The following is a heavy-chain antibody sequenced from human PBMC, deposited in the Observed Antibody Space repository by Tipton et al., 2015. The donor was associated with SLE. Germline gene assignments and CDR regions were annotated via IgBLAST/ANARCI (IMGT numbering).Heavy chain of an antibody. J-gene: IGHJ5*02. Sequence: TLSLTCTVSGGSISSHYWSWIRQPPGKGLEWIGSIYYSGSTYYKPSLKSRVTISVDTSKNQFSLKLSSVTAADTAVYYCARPMGGYSSGWGNWFDPWGQGTLVTVSS. CDR2: IYYSGST. CDR3: ARPMGGYSSGWGNWFDP. CDR1: GGSISSHY. V-gene: IGHV4-59*04. D-gene: IGHD6-19*01.